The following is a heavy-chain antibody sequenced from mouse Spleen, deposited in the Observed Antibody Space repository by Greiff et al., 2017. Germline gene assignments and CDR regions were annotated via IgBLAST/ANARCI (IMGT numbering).Heavy chain of an antibody. J-gene: IGHJ4*01. Sequence: EVQLVESGGGLVKPGGSLKLSCAASGFTFSSYAMSWVRQTPEKRLEWVATISSGGSYTYYPDSVKGRFTISRDNAKNTLYLQMSSLRSEDTAMYYCARRGYGNPYYYAMDYWGQGTSVTVSS. CDR1: GFTFSSYA. D-gene: IGHD2-10*02. CDR2: ISSGGSYT. V-gene: IGHV5-9-3*01. CDR3: ARRGYGNPYYYAMDY.